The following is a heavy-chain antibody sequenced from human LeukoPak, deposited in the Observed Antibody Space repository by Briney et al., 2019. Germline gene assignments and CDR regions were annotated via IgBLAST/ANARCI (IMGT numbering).Heavy chain of an antibody. CDR1: GSTFSSYW. V-gene: IGHV3-74*01. Sequence: PGGSLRLSCAASGSTFSSYWMHWVRQVAGKGLVWVARINHDGRSASYAESVKGRFTISRDNAKGTLYLQMNSLRAEDTAVYYCVRDVWGDRDGFFDNWGQGTLVTVSS. CDR2: INHDGRSA. J-gene: IGHJ4*02. CDR3: VRDVWGDRDGFFDN. D-gene: IGHD5-24*01.